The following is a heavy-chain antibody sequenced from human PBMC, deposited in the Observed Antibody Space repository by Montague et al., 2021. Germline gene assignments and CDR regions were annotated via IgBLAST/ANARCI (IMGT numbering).Heavy chain of an antibody. CDR3: ARDEVLNNNVWGYYRLGAFDI. Sequence: SLRLSCAASGFTFSTYGMHWVRQTPGKGLEWVAVIWYDGTNKYYIDSVRGRFTISRDNSKNTLYLQMNSLRAEDTAVYYCARDEVLNNNVWGYYRLGAFDIWGQGTMVTVSS. D-gene: IGHD3-16*02. CDR2: IWYDGTNK. CDR1: GFTFSTYG. J-gene: IGHJ3*02. V-gene: IGHV3-33*01.